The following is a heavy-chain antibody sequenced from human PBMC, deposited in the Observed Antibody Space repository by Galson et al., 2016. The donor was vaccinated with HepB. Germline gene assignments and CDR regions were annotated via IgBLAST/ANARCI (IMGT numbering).Heavy chain of an antibody. CDR2: MKARTFNT. D-gene: IGHD2/OR15-2a*01. Sequence: SVKVSCKASGFIFNNYDFNWVRQATGQGLEFMGWMKARTFNTGFAQSFQDRLTMTRNAYTSTVDMELSSLRPEDTAVYYCARKNMATGWFDLWGQGTLVTVSS. J-gene: IGHJ5*02. V-gene: IGHV1-8*01. CDR3: ARKNMATGWFDL. CDR1: GFIFNNYD.